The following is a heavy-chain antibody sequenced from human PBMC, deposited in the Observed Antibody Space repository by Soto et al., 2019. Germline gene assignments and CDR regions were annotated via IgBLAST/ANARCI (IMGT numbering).Heavy chain of an antibody. J-gene: IGHJ4*02. V-gene: IGHV3-23*01. CDR1: GFSFSSYA. D-gene: IGHD6-13*01. CDR3: ARDRERDAWYEDY. Sequence: EVQLLESGGGLVQPGGSLRLSCVASGFSFSSYAMSWVHQAPGEGLEWVSVISGSDGSTYYAGSVKGRFTISRDDSKNTLYLQMNSLRAEDTAVYYCARDRERDAWYEDYWGQGTLVTVSS. CDR2: ISGSDGST.